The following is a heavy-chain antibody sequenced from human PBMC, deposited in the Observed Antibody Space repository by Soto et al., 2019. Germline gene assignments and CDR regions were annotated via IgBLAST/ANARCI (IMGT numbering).Heavy chain of an antibody. CDR2: ISSSGSTI. J-gene: IGHJ3*02. CDR1: GFTFSSYE. V-gene: IGHV3-48*03. D-gene: IGHD6-6*01. Sequence: GGSLRLSCAASGFTFSSYEMNWVRQAPGKGLEWVSYISSSGSTIYYADSVKGRFTISRDNAKNSLYLQINSLRAEDTAVYYCARDEYSSSSYAFDIWGQGTMVTVSS. CDR3: ARDEYSSSSYAFDI.